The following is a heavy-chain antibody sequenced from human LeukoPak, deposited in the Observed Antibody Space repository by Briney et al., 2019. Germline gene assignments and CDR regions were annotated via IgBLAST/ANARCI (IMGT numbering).Heavy chain of an antibody. Sequence: SVSVPCKACVRTFNSYSISWVPQAPARGREWVVRIISNLCIANYAETFQGRVTITTDKSTSTAYMELSSLRSEDTAVYYCARDGVVWGYYMDVWGKGTTVTVSS. CDR3: ARDGVVWGYYMDV. CDR2: IISNLCIA. D-gene: IGHD3-16*01. J-gene: IGHJ6*03. CDR1: VRTFNSYS. V-gene: IGHV1-69*04.